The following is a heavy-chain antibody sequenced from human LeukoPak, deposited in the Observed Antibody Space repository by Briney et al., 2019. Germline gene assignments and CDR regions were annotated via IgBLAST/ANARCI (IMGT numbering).Heavy chain of an antibody. CDR1: GGSIRSYY. Sequence: PSETLSLTCTVSGGSIRSYYWSWIRQPAGKGLEWIGRIYTSGSTNYNPSPKSRVSMSVDTSKNQFSLKVSSVTAADTAVYYCAREVGSSWHLVGAFDIWGQGTTVTVSS. CDR2: IYTSGST. CDR3: AREVGSSWHLVGAFDI. D-gene: IGHD6-13*01. J-gene: IGHJ3*02. V-gene: IGHV4-4*07.